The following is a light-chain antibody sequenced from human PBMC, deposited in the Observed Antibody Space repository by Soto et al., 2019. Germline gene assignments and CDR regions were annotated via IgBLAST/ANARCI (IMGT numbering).Light chain of an antibody. CDR2: GHN. J-gene: IGLJ2*01. Sequence: QSALTQPASVSGAPGQWVTISCTGTSYDVGGYYYVAWYQQLPGKAPKLLIFGHNNRPSGVSNRFSGSRSGTTASLTISGLQAEDEADYYCSAYSSGNTRAVFGGGTKLTVL. CDR1: SYDVGGYYY. CDR3: SAYSSGNTRAV. V-gene: IGLV2-14*03.